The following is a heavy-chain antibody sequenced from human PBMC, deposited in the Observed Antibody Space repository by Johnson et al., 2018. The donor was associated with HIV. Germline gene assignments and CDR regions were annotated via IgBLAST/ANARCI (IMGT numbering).Heavy chain of an antibody. D-gene: IGHD1-26*01. Sequence: VQLVESGGGVVQPGRSLRLSCAASGFTFSDYYMSWIRQAPGKGLEWVSYISSSGTTIYYADSVKGRFTISRDNAKNSLYLQMNSLRAEDTAVYYCARESYLVYAFDIWGQGTMVTVSS. CDR3: ARESYLVYAFDI. CDR2: ISSSGTTI. V-gene: IGHV3-11*04. CDR1: GFTFSDYY. J-gene: IGHJ3*02.